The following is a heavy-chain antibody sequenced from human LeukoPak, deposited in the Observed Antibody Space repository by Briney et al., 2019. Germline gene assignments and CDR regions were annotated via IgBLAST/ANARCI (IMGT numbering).Heavy chain of an antibody. CDR2: ISGSGGST. J-gene: IGHJ5*02. V-gene: IGHV3-23*01. D-gene: IGHD3-22*01. CDR1: GFTFSSYA. CDR3: AKYQYYYDSSGSS. Sequence: PGGSLRLSCAASGFTFSSYAMSWVRQAPGKGLEWVSAISGSGGSTYYADSVKGRLTISRDNSKNTLYLQMNSLRAEDTAVYYCAKYQYYYDSSGSSWGQGTLVTVSS.